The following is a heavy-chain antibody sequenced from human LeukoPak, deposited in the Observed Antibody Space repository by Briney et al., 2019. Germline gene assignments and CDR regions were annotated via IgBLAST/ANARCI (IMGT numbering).Heavy chain of an antibody. D-gene: IGHD3-16*02. Sequence: ASVKVSCKASGYTFTGYYMHWVRQAPGQGLEWMGWINPNSGGTNYAQKFQGRATMTRDTSISTAYMELSRLRSDDTAVYYCARGGDYVWGSYRPASPWGQGTLVTVSS. J-gene: IGHJ5*02. CDR2: INPNSGGT. V-gene: IGHV1-2*02. CDR1: GYTFTGYY. CDR3: ARGGDYVWGSYRPASP.